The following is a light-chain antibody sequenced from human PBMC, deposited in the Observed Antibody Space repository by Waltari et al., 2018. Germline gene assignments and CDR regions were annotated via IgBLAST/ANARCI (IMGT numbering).Light chain of an antibody. Sequence: DIQMTQSPSSLSASVGDRVTITCRARQSISSYLNWYQQKPGKAPKLLIYAASSLQSGVPSRFSGSGSGTDFTLTISSLQPEDFATYYCQQSYSTPPSTFGQGTRLEIK. V-gene: IGKV1-39*01. CDR3: QQSYSTPPST. J-gene: IGKJ5*01. CDR2: AAS. CDR1: QSISSY.